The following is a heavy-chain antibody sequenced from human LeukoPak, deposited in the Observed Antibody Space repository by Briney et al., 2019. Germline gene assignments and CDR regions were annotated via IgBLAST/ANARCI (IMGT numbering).Heavy chain of an antibody. CDR3: AKDRGHGSGSPYYFDY. J-gene: IGHJ4*02. CDR1: GFTFSSYG. V-gene: IGHV3-30*18. D-gene: IGHD3-10*01. CDR2: ISYDGSNK. Sequence: GGSLRLSCAASGFTFSSYGMHWVRQAPGKGLEWVAVISYDGSNKYYADSVKGRFTISRDNSKNTLYLQMNSLRAEDTAVYYCAKDRGHGSGSPYYFDYWGQGTLVTVS.